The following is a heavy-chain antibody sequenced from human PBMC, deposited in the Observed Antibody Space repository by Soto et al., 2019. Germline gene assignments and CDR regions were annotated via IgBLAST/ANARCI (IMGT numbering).Heavy chain of an antibody. CDR3: ARSLGAGRFPDY. Sequence: SSVNVSCKASGYTFTGYYMHWVRQAPGQGLEWMGWINPNSGGTNYAQKFQGWVTMTRDTSISTAYMELSRLRSDDTAVYYCARSLGAGRFPDYWGQGTLVTVSS. J-gene: IGHJ4*02. CDR1: GYTFTGYY. V-gene: IGHV1-2*04. CDR2: INPNSGGT. D-gene: IGHD1-26*01.